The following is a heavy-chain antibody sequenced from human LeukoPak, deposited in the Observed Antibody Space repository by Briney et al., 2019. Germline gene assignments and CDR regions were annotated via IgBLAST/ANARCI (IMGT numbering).Heavy chain of an antibody. D-gene: IGHD3-10*01. CDR2: ISDYNGST. Sequence: ASVKVSCKASGYTFSNYYINWARQAPGQGLEWMGWISDYNGSTNYAQKFQSRVTMTTDTSTSTAYMELRSLRSDDTAVYYCAREYYYGSGSYYIKVPIYYYGMDVWGQGTTVTVSS. CDR3: AREYYYGSGSYYIKVPIYYYGMDV. V-gene: IGHV1-18*01. J-gene: IGHJ6*02. CDR1: GYTFSNYY.